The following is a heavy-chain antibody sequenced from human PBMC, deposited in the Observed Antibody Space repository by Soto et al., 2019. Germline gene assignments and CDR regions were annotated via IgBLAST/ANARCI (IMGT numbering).Heavy chain of an antibody. J-gene: IGHJ4*02. CDR2: IVVGSGNT. CDR1: GFTFTRST. Sequence: SVKVSCKAFGFTFTRSTVQWVRQARGQRLECIGWIVVGSGNTNYAQKFQERVTITRDMSTSTAYMELSSLRSEDTAVYYCAAEDYFDSRGYYYYWGQGTLVTVSS. D-gene: IGHD3-22*01. CDR3: AAEDYFDSRGYYYY. V-gene: IGHV1-58*01.